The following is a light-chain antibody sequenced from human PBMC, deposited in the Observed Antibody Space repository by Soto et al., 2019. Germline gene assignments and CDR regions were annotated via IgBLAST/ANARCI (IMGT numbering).Light chain of an antibody. Sequence: QSALTQSPSASGSPGQSVTISCTGTSSDVGGYNYVSWYQQLPGKAPKLMIYEVSKRPSGVPDRFSGSKSGNTASLTVSGLQAEDEADYYCSSYAGTNNFVFGTGTKVTVL. CDR1: SSDVGGYNY. CDR3: SSYAGTNNFV. CDR2: EVS. V-gene: IGLV2-8*01. J-gene: IGLJ1*01.